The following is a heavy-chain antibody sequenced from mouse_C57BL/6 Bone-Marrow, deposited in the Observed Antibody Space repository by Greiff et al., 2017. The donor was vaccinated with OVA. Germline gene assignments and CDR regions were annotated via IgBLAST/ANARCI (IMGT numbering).Heavy chain of an antibody. V-gene: IGHV1-69*01. D-gene: IGHD2-1*01. CDR3: ARSGYYGNYRDY. CDR1: GYTFTSYW. Sequence: QVQLQQPGAELVMPGASVKLSCKASGYTFTSYWMHWVKQRPGQGLEWIGEIDPSDSYTNYNQKFKGKSTLTVDKSSSTAYMQLSSLTSEDSAVYYCARSGYYGNYRDYWGQGTTLTVSS. J-gene: IGHJ2*01. CDR2: IDPSDSYT.